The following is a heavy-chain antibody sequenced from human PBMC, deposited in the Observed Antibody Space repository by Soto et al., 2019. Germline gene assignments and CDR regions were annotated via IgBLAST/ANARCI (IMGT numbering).Heavy chain of an antibody. Sequence: QVQLVQSGAEVKKPGASVKVSCKASGYTFTSYGISWVRQAPGQGLEWMGWISAYNGNTNYAQKLQGRVTMTTDTSTSTAYMELRSLRSDDTAVYYCARERVRWGWNYYYGMDVWGQGTTVTVSS. J-gene: IGHJ6*02. CDR2: ISAYNGNT. CDR3: ARERVRWGWNYYYGMDV. V-gene: IGHV1-18*01. D-gene: IGHD6-19*01. CDR1: GYTFTSYG.